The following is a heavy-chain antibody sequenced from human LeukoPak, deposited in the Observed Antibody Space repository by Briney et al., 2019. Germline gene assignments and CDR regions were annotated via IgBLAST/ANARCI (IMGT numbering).Heavy chain of an antibody. Sequence: PGGSLRLSCAASGFTVSSYSMSWVRQAPGKGLEWVSVIYSDNTHYSDSVKGRFTISRDNSKNTLYLQMNSLRAEDTAVYYCARRAGAYSHPYDYWGQGTLVTVSS. CDR3: ARRAGAYSHPYDY. CDR1: GFTVSSYS. J-gene: IGHJ4*02. CDR2: IYSDNT. D-gene: IGHD4/OR15-4a*01. V-gene: IGHV3-53*01.